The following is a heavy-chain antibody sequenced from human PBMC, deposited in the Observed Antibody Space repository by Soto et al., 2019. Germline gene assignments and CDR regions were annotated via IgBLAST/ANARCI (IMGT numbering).Heavy chain of an antibody. CDR2: INPNSGGT. Sequence: KVSCKVSVYTLTELSMHWVRQARGKGLEWMGWINPNSGGTNYAQKFQGWVTMTRDTSISTAYMELSRLRSDDTAVYYFSRASFPLGAAVSWFDPWGQGTLVTVSS. CDR3: SRASFPLGAAVSWFDP. CDR1: VYTLTELS. V-gene: IGHV1-2*04. J-gene: IGHJ5*02. D-gene: IGHD6-13*01.